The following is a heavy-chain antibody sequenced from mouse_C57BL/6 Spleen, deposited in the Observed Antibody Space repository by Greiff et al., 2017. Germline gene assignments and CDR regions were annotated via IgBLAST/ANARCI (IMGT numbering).Heavy chain of an antibody. CDR2: ISSGSSTI. D-gene: IGHD2-4*01. J-gene: IGHJ4*01. CDR3: ARDYDYYYYAMDY. CDR1: GFTFSDYG. V-gene: IGHV5-17*01. Sequence: EVQLVESGGGLVKPGGSLKLSCAASGFTFSDYGMHWVRQAPEKGLEWVAYISSGSSTIYYADTVKGRFTISRDNAKNTLFLQMTSLRSEDTAMYYCARDYDYYYYAMDYWGQGTSVTVSS.